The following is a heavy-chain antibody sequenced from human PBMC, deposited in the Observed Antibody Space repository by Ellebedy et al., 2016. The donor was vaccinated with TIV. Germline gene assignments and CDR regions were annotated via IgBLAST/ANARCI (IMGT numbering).Heavy chain of an antibody. CDR3: AREGGAAAGKFNFDL. V-gene: IGHV1-18*01. CDR2: INIYNGNS. Sequence: AASVKVSCKASGYTFSDYDFVWVRQAPGQGLEWLGWINIYNGNSNYAQKLQDRFSMTTDKSTSTAYMELRSLKSDDTAVYFCAREGGAAAGKFNFDLWGQGTPVTVSS. D-gene: IGHD6-13*01. CDR1: GYTFSDYD. J-gene: IGHJ4*02.